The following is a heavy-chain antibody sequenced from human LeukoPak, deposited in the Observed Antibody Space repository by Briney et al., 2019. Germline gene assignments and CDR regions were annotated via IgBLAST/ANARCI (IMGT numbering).Heavy chain of an antibody. D-gene: IGHD1-26*01. Sequence: SETLSLTCTVSGGSISSGGYYWSWIRQHPGKGLEWIGYIYYSGSTYYNPSLKSRVTISVDTSKNQFSLKLSSVTAADTAVYYCARGPRYSRAFDYWGQGTLVTVSS. CDR3: ARGPRYSRAFDY. CDR1: GGSISSGGYY. J-gene: IGHJ4*02. V-gene: IGHV4-31*03. CDR2: IYYSGST.